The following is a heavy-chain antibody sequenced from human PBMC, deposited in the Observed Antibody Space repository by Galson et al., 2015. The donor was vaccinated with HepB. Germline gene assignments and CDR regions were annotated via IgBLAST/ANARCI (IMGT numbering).Heavy chain of an antibody. CDR2: IKYDGSGI. Sequence: SLRLSYAASGFTFRNYWMVWVRQAPGKGLVWVSRIKYDGSGITYVDSVKGRFTISRDNAKNTLYLEMNSLRDEDTAVYYCGTDKWGFPDYWGQGTLVTVSS. CDR1: GFTFRNYW. V-gene: IGHV3-74*03. J-gene: IGHJ4*02. D-gene: IGHD7-27*01. CDR3: GTDKWGFPDY.